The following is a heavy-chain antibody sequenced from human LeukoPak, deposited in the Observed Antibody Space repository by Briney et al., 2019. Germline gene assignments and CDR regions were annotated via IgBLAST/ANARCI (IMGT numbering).Heavy chain of an antibody. Sequence: GGSLRLSCAASGFTFSSYSMSWVRQAPGKGLEWVSAISGSGGTTFYADSVKGRFTISRDNSKDTLYLQMNSLRAEDTAVHYCAKATHNWNPFDPWGQGTLVTVSS. V-gene: IGHV3-23*01. D-gene: IGHD1-1*01. CDR3: AKATHNWNPFDP. J-gene: IGHJ5*02. CDR1: GFTFSSYS. CDR2: ISGSGGTT.